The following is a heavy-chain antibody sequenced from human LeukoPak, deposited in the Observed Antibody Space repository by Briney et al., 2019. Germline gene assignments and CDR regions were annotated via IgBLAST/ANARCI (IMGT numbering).Heavy chain of an antibody. CDR3: AGDASHSSSWYESWFDP. D-gene: IGHD6-13*01. V-gene: IGHV1-46*01. Sequence: ASVKVSCKASGYTFTSYYMHWVRQAPGQGLEWMGIINPSGGSTSYAQKFQGRVTMTRDTSTSTVYMELSSLRSEDTAVYYCAGDASHSSSWYESWFDPWGQGTLVTVSS. CDR1: GYTFTSYY. J-gene: IGHJ5*02. CDR2: INPSGGST.